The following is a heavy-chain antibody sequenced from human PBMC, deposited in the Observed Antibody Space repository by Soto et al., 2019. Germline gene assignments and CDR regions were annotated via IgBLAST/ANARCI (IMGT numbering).Heavy chain of an antibody. CDR1: GGSVSSGDYF. V-gene: IGHV4-61*08. J-gene: IGHJ6*02. CDR3: ARSPNYYYYGFDV. D-gene: IGHD3-10*01. CDR2: IYYGGST. Sequence: SETLSLTCTVSGGSVSSGDYFWSWLRQSPGKRLEWIAYIYYGGSTNYNPSLKSRATISVDTSKSQVSLTLTSMTAADAALYYCARSPNYYYYGFDVWGQGTAVTVSS.